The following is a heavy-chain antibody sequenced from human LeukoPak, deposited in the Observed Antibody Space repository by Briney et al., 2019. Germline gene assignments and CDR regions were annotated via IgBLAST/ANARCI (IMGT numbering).Heavy chain of an antibody. J-gene: IGHJ4*02. CDR3: ARGPRSSRGLAR. CDR1: GGSISSSSYY. D-gene: IGHD6-13*01. CDR2: INHSGST. V-gene: IGHV4-39*07. Sequence: KASETLSLTCTVSGGSISSSSYYWGWIRQPPGKGLEWIGEINHSGSTNYNPSLKSRVTISVDTSKNQFSLKLSSVTAADTAVYYCARGPRSSRGLARWGQGTLVTVSS.